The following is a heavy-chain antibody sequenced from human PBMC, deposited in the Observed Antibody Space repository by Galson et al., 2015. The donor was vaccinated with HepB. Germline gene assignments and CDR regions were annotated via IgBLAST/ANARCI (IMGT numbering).Heavy chain of an antibody. D-gene: IGHD3-16*01. CDR2: LNPSGGDNT. Sequence: KVSCKASGYTFTTYYMHWLRQAPGQGLEWMGVLNPSGGDNTVYAQNFRGRVTMTRDTSTSTVYMQLSSLRSEDTAIYYCAREFVGGYFDYWGQGTLITVSS. J-gene: IGHJ4*02. CDR3: AREFVGGYFDY. CDR1: GYTFTTYY. V-gene: IGHV1-46*01.